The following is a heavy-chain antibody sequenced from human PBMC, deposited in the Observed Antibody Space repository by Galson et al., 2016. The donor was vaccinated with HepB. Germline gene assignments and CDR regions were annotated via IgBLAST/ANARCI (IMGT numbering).Heavy chain of an antibody. CDR2: ISYDGTNK. CDR1: GFTLNTYG. V-gene: IGHV3-30*18. J-gene: IGHJ4*02. CDR3: AKVRDYYGSGSYWKYFDH. Sequence: SLRLSCAASGFTLNTYGVHWVRQAPGKGLEWVAVISYDGTNKYYVDSVKGRFTIYRDTSKNTLYLQMNSRRAEDTVIYYCAKVRDYYGSGSYWKYFDHWGQGTLVTVSS. D-gene: IGHD3-10*01.